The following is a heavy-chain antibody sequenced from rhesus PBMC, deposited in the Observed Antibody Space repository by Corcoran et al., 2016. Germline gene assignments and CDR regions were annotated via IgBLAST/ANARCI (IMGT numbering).Heavy chain of an antibody. Sequence: QVQLQESGPGLVKPSETLSLTCAVSGYSISSGYGWSWSCQPPGKVLEWIGYIGASSGSTNYNPTLKNLVTISKDTSKNQFSLKLSSVTDADTAVYYCAREWGFDYWGQGVLVTVSS. CDR2: IGASSGST. J-gene: IGHJ4*01. D-gene: IGHD7-45*01. CDR3: AREWGFDY. CDR1: GYSISSGYG. V-gene: IGHV4-127*01.